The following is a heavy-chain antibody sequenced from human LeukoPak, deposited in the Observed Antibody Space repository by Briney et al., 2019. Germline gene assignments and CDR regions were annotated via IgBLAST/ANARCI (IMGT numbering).Heavy chain of an antibody. D-gene: IGHD3-22*01. CDR3: AKGFYDSSA. CDR2: ISYDGSNK. V-gene: IGHV3-30*18. Sequence: GGSLRLSCAASGFTFSNAWMNWVRQAPGKGLEWVAVISYDGSNKYYADSVKGRFTISRDNSKNTLYLQMNSLRAEDTAVYYCAKGFYDSSAWGQGTLVTVSS. J-gene: IGHJ4*02. CDR1: GFTFSNAW.